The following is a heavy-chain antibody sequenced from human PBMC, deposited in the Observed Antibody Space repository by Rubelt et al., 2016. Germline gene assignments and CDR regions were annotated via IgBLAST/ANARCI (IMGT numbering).Heavy chain of an antibody. CDR1: GGSISSYY. D-gene: IGHD2-2*01. Sequence: QVQLQESGPGLVKPSETLSLTCTVSGGSISSYYWSWIRQPPGKGLEWIGEINHSGSTNYNPSLKSRVTISVDTSKNQFSLKLSSVTAADTAVYYCARGGIPAGRFDPWGQGTLVTVSS. V-gene: IGHV4-59*08. CDR3: ARGGIPAGRFDP. CDR2: INHSGST. J-gene: IGHJ5*02.